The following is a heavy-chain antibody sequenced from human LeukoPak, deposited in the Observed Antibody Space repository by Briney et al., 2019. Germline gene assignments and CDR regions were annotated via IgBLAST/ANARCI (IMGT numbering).Heavy chain of an antibody. J-gene: IGHJ6*04. V-gene: IGHV4-34*01. CDR2: INHSGST. Sequence: SETLSLTCAVYGGSFSGYYWSWIRQPPGKGLEWIGEINHSGSTNYNPSLKSRVTISVDTSKNQFSLKLSSVTAADTAVYYCARRRRYCGSGSLGVYYYGMDVWGKGTTVTVSS. CDR1: GGSFSGYY. CDR3: ARRRRYCGSGSLGVYYYGMDV. D-gene: IGHD3-10*01.